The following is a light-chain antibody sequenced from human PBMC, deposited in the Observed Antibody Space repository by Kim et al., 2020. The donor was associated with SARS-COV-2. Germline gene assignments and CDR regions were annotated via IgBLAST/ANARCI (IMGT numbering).Light chain of an antibody. V-gene: IGKV1-5*01. CDR2: DAS. CDR1: QSVSNW. J-gene: IGKJ1*01. CDR3: QQYSGHSGWT. Sequence: DIQMTQSPSTLSASVGDRVTITCRASQSVSNWLAWYQQRPGKVPNLLVFDASTLQSGVPSRFTGGGSGTEFTLTISGLQPDDFATYFCQQYSGHSGWTFGQGTKVDIK.